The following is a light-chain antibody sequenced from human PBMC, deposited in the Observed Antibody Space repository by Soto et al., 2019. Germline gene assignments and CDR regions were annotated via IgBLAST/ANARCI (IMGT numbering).Light chain of an antibody. V-gene: IGKV3-20*01. CDR2: GAS. CDR1: QSVSSSY. J-gene: IGKJ1*01. Sequence: EIVLKQSPCTLSLSPGERATLSCRASQSVSSSYLAWYQQKPGQAPRLLIYGASSRATGIPDRFSGSGSGTDFTLTISRLEPEDFAVYYCQQYGSSRWTFGQGTMVDI. CDR3: QQYGSSRWT.